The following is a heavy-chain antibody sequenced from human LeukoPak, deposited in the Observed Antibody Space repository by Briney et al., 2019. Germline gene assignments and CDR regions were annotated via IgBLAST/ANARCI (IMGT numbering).Heavy chain of an antibody. CDR2: INSDGSST. Sequence: GGSLRLSCAASGFTFSSYWMHWVRQAPGKGLVWVSRINSDGSSTSYADSVKGRFTISRDNAKNTLYLQMNSLRAEDRGVYYCASITGTTRFDYWVQGTLVTVSS. V-gene: IGHV3-74*01. CDR3: ASITGTTRFDY. D-gene: IGHD1-20*01. CDR1: GFTFSSYW. J-gene: IGHJ4*02.